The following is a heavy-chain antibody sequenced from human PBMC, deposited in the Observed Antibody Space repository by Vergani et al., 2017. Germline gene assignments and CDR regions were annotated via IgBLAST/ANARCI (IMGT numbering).Heavy chain of an antibody. CDR1: GFTLSSHA. Sequence: QVQLEESGGGVVQPGSSLRLSCAGSGFTLSSHAMHWVRQAPGKGLEWVAFIWYDGSKEYYADAVKGRFTISRDNSKNTLYLQMNNLRAADTAVYYCARSGYCAHCVCYMTYYYYMDVWGKGTAVTVSS. J-gene: IGHJ6*03. V-gene: IGHV3-33*01. D-gene: IGHD2-8*01. CDR3: ARSGYCAHCVCYMTYYYYMDV. CDR2: IWYDGSKE.